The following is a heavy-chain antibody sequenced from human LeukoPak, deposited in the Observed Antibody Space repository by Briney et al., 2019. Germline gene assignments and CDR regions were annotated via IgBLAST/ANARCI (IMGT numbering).Heavy chain of an antibody. CDR2: IYSGGST. D-gene: IGHD6-19*01. CDR3: ARDRRQWLVAA. J-gene: IGHJ5*02. Sequence: GGSLRLSCAASGFTVSSNYMSWVRQAPGKGLEWVSVIYSGGSTYYADSVKGRFTVSRDNSKNTLYLQMNSLRAEDTAVYYCARDRRQWLVAAWGQGTLVTVSS. CDR1: GFTVSSNY. V-gene: IGHV3-66*01.